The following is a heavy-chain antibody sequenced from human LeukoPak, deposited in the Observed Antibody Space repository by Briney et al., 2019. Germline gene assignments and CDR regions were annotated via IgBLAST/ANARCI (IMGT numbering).Heavy chain of an antibody. CDR3: ASGYQLPYY. V-gene: IGHV4-34*01. D-gene: IGHD2-2*01. CDR1: GGSFSGYY. Sequence: PSETLSLTCAVYGGSFSGYYWSWIRQPPGKGLEWIGEINHSGSTNYNPSLKSRVTVSVDTSKNQFSLKLSSVTAADTAVYYCASGYQLPYYWGQGNLVTVSS. J-gene: IGHJ4*02. CDR2: INHSGST.